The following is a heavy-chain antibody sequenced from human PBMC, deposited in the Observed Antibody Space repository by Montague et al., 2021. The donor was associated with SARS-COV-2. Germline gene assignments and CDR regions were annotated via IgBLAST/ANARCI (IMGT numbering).Heavy chain of an antibody. CDR1: GGFISSYY. D-gene: IGHD3-9*01. CDR3: ARTYYDILTGYYNRGAFDI. Sequence: SETLSLTCTVSGGFISSYYWSWIRQPPGKGLEWIGYIYYSGRTNYNPSXXSGVTISVDTSKNQFSLKLSSVTAADTAVYYCARTYYDILTGYYNRGAFDIWGQGTMVTVSS. J-gene: IGHJ3*02. V-gene: IGHV4-59*08. CDR2: IYYSGRT.